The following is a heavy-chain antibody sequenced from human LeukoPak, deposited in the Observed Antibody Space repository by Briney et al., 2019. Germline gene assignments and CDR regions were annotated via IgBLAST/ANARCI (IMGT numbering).Heavy chain of an antibody. Sequence: PSETLSLTCTASGGSISSYFWSWIRQPAGKGLEWIGHISTSGSTNYNPSLKRRVTMSVDTSKNQFSVKLNSVTAADTAVYFCARDFVVVPAAYYFDYWGQGTLVTVSS. CDR3: ARDFVVVPAAYYFDY. V-gene: IGHV4-4*07. CDR2: ISTSGST. J-gene: IGHJ4*02. CDR1: GGSISSYF. D-gene: IGHD2-2*01.